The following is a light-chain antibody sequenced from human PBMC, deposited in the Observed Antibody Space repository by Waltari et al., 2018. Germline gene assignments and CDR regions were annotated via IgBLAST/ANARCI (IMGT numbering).Light chain of an antibody. Sequence: DIVMTQSPDSLTVSLGERATINCQSSQTVLYTSNNKNYLAWYQQKPGQPPKLLIYWASTRESGVPDRFTGSGSGTDFTLSISSLQAEDVAVYFCQQYHTTPFTFGPGTKLDIK. CDR1: QTVLYTSNNKNY. CDR3: QQYHTTPFT. J-gene: IGKJ3*01. CDR2: WAS. V-gene: IGKV4-1*01.